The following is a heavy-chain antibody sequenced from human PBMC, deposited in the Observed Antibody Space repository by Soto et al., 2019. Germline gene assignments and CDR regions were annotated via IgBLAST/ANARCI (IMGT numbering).Heavy chain of an antibody. D-gene: IGHD6-13*01. CDR1: GGSINSGGYY. J-gene: IGHJ4*02. V-gene: IGHV4-31*03. Sequence: QVQLQESGPGLVKPSQTLSLICTVSGGSINSGGYYWNWIRQHPGKGLEWIGYIYYSGSTYYNPFLRSRVTISADTSENQFSLKLSSVTAADTAVYFCPRGYRQSGYSSSWVFDYWGQGTLVNVSS. CDR2: IYYSGST. CDR3: PRGYRQSGYSSSWVFDY.